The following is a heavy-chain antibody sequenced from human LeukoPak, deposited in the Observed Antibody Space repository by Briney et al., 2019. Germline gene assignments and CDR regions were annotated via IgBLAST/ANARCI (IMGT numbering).Heavy chain of an antibody. CDR2: IYTSGST. Sequence: PSETLSLTCTVSGGSISSYYWSWIRQPPGKGLEWIGYIYTSGSTNYNPSLKSRVTISVDTSKNQFSLKLSSVTAADTAVYYCARSRGRDGYNFGYWGQGTLVTASS. J-gene: IGHJ4*02. V-gene: IGHV4-4*09. CDR1: GGSISSYY. D-gene: IGHD5-24*01. CDR3: ARSRGRDGYNFGY.